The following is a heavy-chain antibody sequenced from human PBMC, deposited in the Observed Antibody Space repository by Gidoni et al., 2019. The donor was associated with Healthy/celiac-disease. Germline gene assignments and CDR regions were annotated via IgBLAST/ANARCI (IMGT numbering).Heavy chain of an antibody. CDR1: GFTFSSYS. V-gene: IGHV3-21*01. D-gene: IGHD2-8*01. CDR3: ARDVLMVYAIEGDYYGMDV. J-gene: IGHJ6*02. Sequence: EVQLVESGGGLVKPGGSLRLSCAASGFTFSSYSMNWVRQAPGKGLEWVSSISSSSSYIYYADSVKGRFTISRDNAKNSLYLQMNSLRAEDTAVYYCARDVLMVYAIEGDYYGMDVWGQGTTVTVSS. CDR2: ISSSSSYI.